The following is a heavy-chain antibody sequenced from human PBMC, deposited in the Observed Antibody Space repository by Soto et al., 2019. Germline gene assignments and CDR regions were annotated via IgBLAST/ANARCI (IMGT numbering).Heavy chain of an antibody. D-gene: IGHD4-17*01. Sequence: ASVKVSCKASGYTFTSYDMHWVRQAPGQGLEWMGIINPSGGSTSYAQKFQGRVTMTRDTSTSTVYMELSSLRSEDTAVYYCARGYGDYARWLAHDYWGQGTLVTVSS. CDR1: GYTFTSYD. V-gene: IGHV1-46*01. J-gene: IGHJ4*02. CDR3: ARGYGDYARWLAHDY. CDR2: INPSGGST.